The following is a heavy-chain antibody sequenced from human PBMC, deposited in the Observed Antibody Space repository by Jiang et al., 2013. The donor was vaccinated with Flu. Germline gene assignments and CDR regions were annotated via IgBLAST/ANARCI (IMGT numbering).Heavy chain of an antibody. V-gene: IGHV3-33*01. D-gene: IGHD3-10*01. CDR1: GFTFRNFG. CDR2: IWYDGSYK. CDR3: ARDRSGLQYFDF. Sequence: VQLVESGGGVVQPGRSLRLSCAASGFTFRNFGMHWVRQAPGKGLEWVAVIWYDGSYKYYADSVKGRFTLSRDNSKNTMYLQIDSLRAEDTAVYYCARDRSGLQYFDFWGQGTLVTVSS. J-gene: IGHJ4*02.